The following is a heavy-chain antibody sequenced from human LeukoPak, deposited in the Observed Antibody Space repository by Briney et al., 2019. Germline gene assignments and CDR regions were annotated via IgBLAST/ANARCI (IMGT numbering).Heavy chain of an antibody. Sequence: ASVKVSCKASGGTFSTLTFNWVRQAPGQGLEWMGIINPSGGSTSYAQKFQGRVTMTRDTSTSTVYMELSSLRSEDTAVYYCARDSGGGAFDIWGQGTMVTVSS. CDR1: GGTFSTLT. CDR3: ARDSGGGAFDI. D-gene: IGHD3-10*01. V-gene: IGHV1-46*01. CDR2: INPSGGST. J-gene: IGHJ3*02.